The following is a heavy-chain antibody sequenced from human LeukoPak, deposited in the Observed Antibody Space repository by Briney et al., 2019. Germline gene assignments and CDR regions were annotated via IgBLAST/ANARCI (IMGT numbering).Heavy chain of an antibody. CDR2: ISSSGSTI. Sequence: PGGSLRLSCAASGFTLSSYEMNWVRQAPGKGLEWVSYISSSGSTIYYADSVKGRFTISRDNAKNSLYLQMNSLRAEDTAVYYCARAGPYYYDSSLDYWGQGTLVTVSS. J-gene: IGHJ4*02. D-gene: IGHD3-22*01. V-gene: IGHV3-48*03. CDR3: ARAGPYYYDSSLDY. CDR1: GFTLSSYE.